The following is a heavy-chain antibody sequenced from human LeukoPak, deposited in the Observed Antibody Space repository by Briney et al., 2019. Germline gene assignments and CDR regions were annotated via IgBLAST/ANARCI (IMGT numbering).Heavy chain of an antibody. J-gene: IGHJ4*02. Sequence: GGSLRLSCAASGFTISNYWMYWVRQLPGKGLVWVSRINREGTYTVYADSVKGRFTISRDNAKNTLYLQLNSLRAEDTTVYYCARDSYTSPDYWGQGTLVTVSS. CDR3: ARDSYTSPDY. D-gene: IGHD2-2*01. V-gene: IGHV3-74*01. CDR2: INREGTYT. CDR1: GFTISNYW.